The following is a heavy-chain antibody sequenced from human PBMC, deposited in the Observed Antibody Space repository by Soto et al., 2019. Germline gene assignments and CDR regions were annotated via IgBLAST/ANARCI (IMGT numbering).Heavy chain of an antibody. D-gene: IGHD2-2*02. CDR3: TTDVVVVPAAIDIVYYGMDV. CDR2: IKSKTDGGTT. J-gene: IGHJ6*02. CDR1: GFTFSNAW. Sequence: EVQLVESGGGLVKPGGSLRLSCAASGFTFSNAWMNWVRQAPGKGLEWVGRIKSKTDGGTTDYAAPVKGRFTISRDDSKNTLYLQMNSLKTEDTAVYYCTTDVVVVPAAIDIVYYGMDVWGQGTTVTVSS. V-gene: IGHV3-15*07.